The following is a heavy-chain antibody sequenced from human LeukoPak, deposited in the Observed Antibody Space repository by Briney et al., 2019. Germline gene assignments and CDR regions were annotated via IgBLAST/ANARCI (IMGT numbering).Heavy chain of an antibody. CDR2: IYTSGST. CDR3: ASIPAYYDSSGYYSDASDI. V-gene: IGHV4-4*07. Sequence: PSETLSLTCTVSGGSISSYYWSWIRQPAGKGLEWIGRIYTSGSTNYNPSLKSRVTMSVDTSKNQFSLKLSSVTAADTAVYYCASIPAYYDSSGYYSDASDIWGQGTMVTVSS. D-gene: IGHD3-22*01. CDR1: GGSISSYY. J-gene: IGHJ3*02.